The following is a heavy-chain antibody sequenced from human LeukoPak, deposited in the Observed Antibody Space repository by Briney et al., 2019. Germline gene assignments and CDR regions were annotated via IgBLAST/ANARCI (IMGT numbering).Heavy chain of an antibody. V-gene: IGHV1-69*05. D-gene: IGHD5-18*01. Sequence: SVKVSCKASGGTFSSYAISWVRQAPGQGLEWMGRIIPIFGTANYAQKFQGRVTITTDESTSTAYMELSSLRSEDTAVYYCARGRIGGYSCGFDYWGQGTLVTASS. J-gene: IGHJ4*02. CDR2: IIPIFGTA. CDR1: GGTFSSYA. CDR3: ARGRIGGYSCGFDY.